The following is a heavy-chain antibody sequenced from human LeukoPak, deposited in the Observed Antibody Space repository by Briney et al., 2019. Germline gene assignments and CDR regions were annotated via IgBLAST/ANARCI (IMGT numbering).Heavy chain of an antibody. CDR1: GYTFTSYG. V-gene: IGHV1-18*01. Sequence: ASVKVSCKASGYTFTSYGISWLRRAPEQGLEWMGWISAYNGNTNYAQKLQGRVTMTTDTSTSTAYMELRSLRSDDTAVYYCVRDRKHFDYWGQGTLVTVSS. CDR3: VRDRKHFDY. CDR2: ISAYNGNT. J-gene: IGHJ4*02.